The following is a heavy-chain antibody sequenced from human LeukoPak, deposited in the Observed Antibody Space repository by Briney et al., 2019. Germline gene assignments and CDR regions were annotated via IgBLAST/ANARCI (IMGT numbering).Heavy chain of an antibody. CDR3: AREEAVAGRGFDP. CDR2: IYYSGST. J-gene: IGHJ5*02. D-gene: IGHD6-19*01. CDR1: GGSINNGNFF. Sequence: PSQTLSLTCAVSGGSINNGNFFWTWIRQPAGKGLEWIGYIYYSGSTNYNPSLKSRVTISVDTSKNQFSLKLSSVTAADTAVYYCAREEAVAGRGFDPWGQGTPVTASS. V-gene: IGHV4-61*10.